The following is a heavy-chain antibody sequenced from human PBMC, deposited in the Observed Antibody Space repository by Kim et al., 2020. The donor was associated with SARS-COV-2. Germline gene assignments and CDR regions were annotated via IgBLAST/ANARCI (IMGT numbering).Heavy chain of an antibody. Sequence: ADSVKGRFTISRDNAKNSLYLQRNSLRAEDTAVYYCARDLYSSSSGEWDYWGQGTLVTVSS. J-gene: IGHJ4*02. D-gene: IGHD6-6*01. V-gene: IGHV3-21*01. CDR3: ARDLYSSSSGEWDY.